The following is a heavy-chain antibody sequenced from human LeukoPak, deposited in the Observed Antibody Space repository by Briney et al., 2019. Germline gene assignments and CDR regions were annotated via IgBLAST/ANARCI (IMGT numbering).Heavy chain of an antibody. J-gene: IGHJ5*02. CDR3: ATLGSNWFDP. CDR1: GYTLTELS. Sequence: GASVRVSSTVSGYTLTELSMHWVRQAPGKGLECMGGFDPEDGETIYAQKFQGRVTMTEDTSTDTAYMELSSLRSEDTAVYYCATLGSNWFDPWGQGSPVTVSS. V-gene: IGHV1-24*01. D-gene: IGHD6-19*01. CDR2: FDPEDGET.